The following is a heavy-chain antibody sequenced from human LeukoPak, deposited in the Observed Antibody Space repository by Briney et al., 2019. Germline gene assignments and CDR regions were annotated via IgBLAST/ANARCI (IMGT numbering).Heavy chain of an antibody. J-gene: IGHJ4*02. CDR1: GYAFTGYY. V-gene: IGHV1-2*02. D-gene: IGHD6-6*01. CDR2: INPNSGGT. Sequence: ASVKVSCKASGYAFTGYYMHWVRQAPGQGLEWMGWINPNSGGTNYAQKFQGRVTMTRDTSISTAYMELSRLRSDDTAVYYCAREESIAARPFDYRGQGTLVTVSS. CDR3: AREESIAARPFDY.